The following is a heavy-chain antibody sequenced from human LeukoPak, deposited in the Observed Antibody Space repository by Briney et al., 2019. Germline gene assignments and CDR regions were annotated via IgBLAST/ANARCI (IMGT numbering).Heavy chain of an antibody. CDR1: GFTFSDYY. D-gene: IGHD3-22*01. V-gene: IGHV3-11*06. J-gene: IGHJ6*02. CDR2: ISSSSSYT. Sequence: GGSLRLSCAASGFTFSDYYMSWIRQAPGKGLEWVSYISSSSSYTNYADSVKGRFTISRDNAKNSLYLQMNSLRAEDTAVYYCASYYDSSGYYFYYYGMDVWGQGTTVTVSS. CDR3: ASYYDSSGYYFYYYGMDV.